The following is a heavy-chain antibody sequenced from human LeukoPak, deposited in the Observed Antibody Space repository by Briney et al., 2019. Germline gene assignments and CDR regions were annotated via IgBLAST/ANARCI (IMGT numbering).Heavy chain of an antibody. J-gene: IGHJ4*02. Sequence: GASVKVSCKASGYTFTSYGISCVRQAPGQGLEWMGWISAYNGNTNYAQKLQGRVTMTTDTSTSTAYMELRSLRSDDTAVYYCARDQRPYVSSAVNFDYWGQGTLVTVSS. D-gene: IGHD2-15*01. V-gene: IGHV1-18*04. CDR3: ARDQRPYVSSAVNFDY. CDR2: ISAYNGNT. CDR1: GYTFTSYG.